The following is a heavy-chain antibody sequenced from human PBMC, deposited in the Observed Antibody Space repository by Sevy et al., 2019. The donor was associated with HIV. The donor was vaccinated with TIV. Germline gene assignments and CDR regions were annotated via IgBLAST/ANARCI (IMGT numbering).Heavy chain of an antibody. CDR3: ARGGETPRGFDP. D-gene: IGHD3-16*01. CDR2: IYHSGST. V-gene: IGHV4-4*02. Sequence: SETLSLTCAVSGGSISSVNWWHWVRQPPGKGLEWIGEIYHSGSTNYNPSLKSRVTISVDNSKNQFSLKLSSVTAADTAVYYCARGGETPRGFDPWGQGSLVTVSP. CDR1: GGSISSVNW. J-gene: IGHJ5*02.